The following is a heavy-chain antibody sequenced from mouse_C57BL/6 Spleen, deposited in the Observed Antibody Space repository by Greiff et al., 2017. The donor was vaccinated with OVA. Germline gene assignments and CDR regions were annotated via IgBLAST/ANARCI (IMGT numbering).Heavy chain of an antibody. CDR2: IYPRSGNT. Sequence: QVQLQQSGAELARPGASVKLSCKASGYTFTSYGISWVKQRTGQGLEWIGEIYPRSGNTYYNETFKGKATLTADKSSSTAYMELRSLTSEDSAVYFCAREDLRGPLDYWGQGTTLTVSS. V-gene: IGHV1-81*01. CDR1: GYTFTSYG. J-gene: IGHJ2*01. D-gene: IGHD1-1*02. CDR3: AREDLRGPLDY.